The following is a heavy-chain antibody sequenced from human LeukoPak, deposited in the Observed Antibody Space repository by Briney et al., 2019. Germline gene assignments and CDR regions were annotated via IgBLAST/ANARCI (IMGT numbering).Heavy chain of an antibody. CDR2: ISSSSSYI. J-gene: IGHJ4*02. CDR3: ARNIEMATITPGY. CDR1: GVTFSSYS. Sequence: PGGSLRLSCAASGVTFSSYSMNWVRQAPGKGLELVSSISSSSSYIYYADSVKGRFTISRDNTKNSLYLQMNSLRAADTDVYYCARNIEMATITPGYWGQGTLVTVSS. D-gene: IGHD5-24*01. V-gene: IGHV3-21*01.